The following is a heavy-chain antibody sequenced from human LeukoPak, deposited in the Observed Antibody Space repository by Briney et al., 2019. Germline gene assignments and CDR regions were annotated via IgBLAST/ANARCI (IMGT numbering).Heavy chain of an antibody. CDR2: IYYTGST. V-gene: IGHV4-59*12. CDR1: GGSMSSYY. Sequence: PSETLSLTCTVSGGSMSSYYWSWIRQPPGKGLGYIGYIYYTGSTYYNPSLKSRVTISVDTSKRQFSLRLSSVSAADTAVYYCARDATAGNFDYWGQGTWSPSPQ. J-gene: IGHJ4*02. CDR3: ARDATAGNFDY. D-gene: IGHD6-13*01.